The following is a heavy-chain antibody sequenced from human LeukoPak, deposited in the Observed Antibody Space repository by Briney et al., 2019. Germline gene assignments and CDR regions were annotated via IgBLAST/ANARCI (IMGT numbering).Heavy chain of an antibody. CDR1: GGSISSGGYY. D-gene: IGHD2-21*02. CDR2: IYHSGST. J-gene: IGHJ4*02. V-gene: IGHV4-30-2*01. Sequence: PSQTLSLTCTVSGGSISSGGYYWSCIRQPPGKGLECIGYIYHSGSTYYNPSLKSRVTISVDRSKNRFSLRLSSVTAADTAVYYCARGEEPQGLLLFDYWGQGTLVTVSS. CDR3: ARGEEPQGLLLFDY.